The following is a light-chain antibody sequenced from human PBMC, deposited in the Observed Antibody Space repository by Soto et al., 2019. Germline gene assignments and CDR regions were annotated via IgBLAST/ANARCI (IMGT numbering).Light chain of an antibody. CDR3: AAWDDSLDGPI. CDR2: NNN. Sequence: QSALTQPPSASGTPGQRVTISCSGSSSNIGSNSVNWYQQLPGTAPKLLIYNNNQRSSGVPDRFSGSKSGTSASLAISGLQSEDESDYYCAAWDDSLDGPIFGTGTKVTVL. V-gene: IGLV1-44*01. J-gene: IGLJ1*01. CDR1: SSNIGSNS.